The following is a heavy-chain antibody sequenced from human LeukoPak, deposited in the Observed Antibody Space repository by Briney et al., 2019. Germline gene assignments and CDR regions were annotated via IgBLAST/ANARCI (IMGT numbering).Heavy chain of an antibody. CDR2: ISYDGRSK. V-gene: IGHV3-30*02. D-gene: IGHD7-27*01. CDR3: AKTNTELGKNWFDP. Sequence: PGRSLRLSCAASGFTFSNYGIHWVRQAPGKGLEWVSFISYDGRSKDYADSVKGRFTISRDNSKNTLYLQMNSLRAEDTAIYYCAKTNTELGKNWFDPWGQGTLVTVSS. CDR1: GFTFSNYG. J-gene: IGHJ5*02.